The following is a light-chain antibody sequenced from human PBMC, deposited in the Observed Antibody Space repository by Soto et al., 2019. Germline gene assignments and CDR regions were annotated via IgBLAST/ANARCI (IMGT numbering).Light chain of an antibody. Sequence: EIVMTQSPATLSVSPGERATLSCRASQRISNHVAWYQQKPGQAPSLLIYGASTRATGIPARFSGSGSGTEFTLTISSLQSEDSAVYYCQQYNNWPPRTFGQGTKLEIK. CDR3: QQYNNWPPRT. V-gene: IGKV3-15*01. CDR1: QRISNH. CDR2: GAS. J-gene: IGKJ2*01.